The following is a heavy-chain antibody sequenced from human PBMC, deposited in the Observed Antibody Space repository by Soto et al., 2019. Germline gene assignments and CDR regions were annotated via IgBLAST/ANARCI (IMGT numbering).Heavy chain of an antibody. Sequence: QVQLVQSGAEVKKPGSSVKVSCTTSGGTISSFAIHWVRQAPGQGLEWMGGIIPFDGTTNYAEKFQGRVTITADASTSTAYMDLSSLRSDDTALYYCARSFTKSRRGGVAFDYWGQGTLLTVSP. J-gene: IGHJ4*02. CDR1: GGTISSFA. D-gene: IGHD3-3*01. CDR2: IIPFDGTT. CDR3: ARSFTKSRRGGVAFDY. V-gene: IGHV1-69*01.